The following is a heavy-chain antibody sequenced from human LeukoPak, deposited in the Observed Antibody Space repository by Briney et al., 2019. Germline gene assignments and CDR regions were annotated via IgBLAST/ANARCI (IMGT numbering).Heavy chain of an antibody. J-gene: IGHJ4*02. D-gene: IGHD3-22*01. CDR3: AKSSYYDTSGSYREYYFDY. CDR2: IYSGGST. V-gene: IGHV3-53*01. Sequence: SGGSLRLSCAASGFTVSSNYMSWVRQAPGKGLEWVSVIYSGGSTYYADSVKGRFTISRDNSKNTLYLQMNSLRAEDTALYYCAKSSYYDTSGSYREYYFDYWGQGALVTVSS. CDR1: GFTVSSNY.